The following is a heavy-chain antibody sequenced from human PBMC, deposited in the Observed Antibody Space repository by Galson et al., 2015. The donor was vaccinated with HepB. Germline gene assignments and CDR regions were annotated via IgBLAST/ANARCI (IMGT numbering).Heavy chain of an antibody. D-gene: IGHD3-10*01. J-gene: IGHJ4*02. CDR2: LSGSGSSA. CDR1: GFTFSSHA. Sequence: SLRLSCATSGFTFSSHAMSWVRQTPGKGLEWVSALSGSGSSAFYADSVKGRFTISRDNSRNTLYLQMNSLRAEDTALYYCAKVYYVSGSYYRGGNYFDYWGPGNPGHRLL. V-gene: IGHV3-23*01. CDR3: AKVYYVSGSYYRGGNYFDY.